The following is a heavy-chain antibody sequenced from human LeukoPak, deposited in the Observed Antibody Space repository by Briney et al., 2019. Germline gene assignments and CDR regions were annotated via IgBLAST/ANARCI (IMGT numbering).Heavy chain of an antibody. V-gene: IGHV4-59*01. CDR2: IYYSGST. CDR1: GGSISSYY. J-gene: IGHJ4*02. D-gene: IGHD3-10*01. CDR3: ARDVPADYYGSGSYFDY. Sequence: MSSETLSLTCTVSGGSISSYYWSWIRQPPGKGLEWIGYIYYSGSTNYNPSLKSRVTISVDTSKNQFSLKLSSVTAADTAVYYCARDVPADYYGSGSYFDYWGQGTLVTVSS.